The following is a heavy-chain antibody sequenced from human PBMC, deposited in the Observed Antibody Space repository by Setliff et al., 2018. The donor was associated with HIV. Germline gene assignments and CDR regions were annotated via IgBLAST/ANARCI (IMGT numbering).Heavy chain of an antibody. D-gene: IGHD3-10*01. J-gene: IGHJ4*02. V-gene: IGHV3-66*02. Sequence: GGSLRLSCAASGFTFSSYWMSWVRQAPGKGLEWVSTIYSGGSTYHADSVKGRVTLSRDNSKNTLYLQLNSLRPEDTAVYYCARVRLYNNALDYWGQGTLVTVSS. CDR2: IYSGGST. CDR1: GFTFSSYW. CDR3: ARVRLYNNALDY.